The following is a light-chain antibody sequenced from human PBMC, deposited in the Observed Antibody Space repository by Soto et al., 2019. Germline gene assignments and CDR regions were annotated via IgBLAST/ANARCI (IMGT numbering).Light chain of an antibody. Sequence: QSVLTQPPSASGTPGQRVTISCSGSSSNIGTNTVSWYQHLPGTAPKLLIYNNNQRPSGVPDRFSGSKSGTSASLAISGLQSEDEADYYCAAWDDSLSGHFVFGTGTKLTAL. CDR3: AAWDDSLSGHFV. CDR1: SSNIGTNT. V-gene: IGLV1-44*01. J-gene: IGLJ1*01. CDR2: NNN.